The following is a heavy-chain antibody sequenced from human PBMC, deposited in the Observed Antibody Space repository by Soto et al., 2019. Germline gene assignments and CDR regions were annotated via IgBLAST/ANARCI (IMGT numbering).Heavy chain of an antibody. CDR2: INTYNGNT. CDR3: AREFRGSSWHFFDY. V-gene: IGHV1-18*01. CDR1: GYTFSNYG. Sequence: ASVKVSCKASGYTFSNYGVSWVRQAPGQGLEWMGWINTYNGNTNYAQKLQGRVTMTTDTSTGTAFLEVRSLRSDDTAVYYCAREFRGSSWHFFDYWGQGTLVTVSS. J-gene: IGHJ4*02. D-gene: IGHD6-13*01.